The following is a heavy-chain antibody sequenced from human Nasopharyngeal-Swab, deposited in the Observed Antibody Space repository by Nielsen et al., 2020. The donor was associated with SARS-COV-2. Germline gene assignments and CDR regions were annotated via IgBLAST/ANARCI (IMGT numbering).Heavy chain of an antibody. CDR3: AKLALQQRVQVDYYGMDV. V-gene: IGHV3-66*01. D-gene: IGHD6-13*01. CDR1: GFTVSSNY. J-gene: IGHJ6*02. CDR2: IYSGGST. Sequence: GGSLRLSCAASGFTVSSNYMSWVRQAPGKGLEWVSVIYSGGSTYYADSVKGRFTISRDNSKNTLYLQMNSLRAEDTAVYYCAKLALQQRVQVDYYGMDVWGQGTTVTVSS.